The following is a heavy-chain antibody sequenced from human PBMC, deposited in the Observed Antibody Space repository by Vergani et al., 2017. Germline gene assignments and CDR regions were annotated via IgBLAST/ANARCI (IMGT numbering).Heavy chain of an antibody. Sequence: QLQLQESGPGLVKPSATLSLTCSVSGASIRSSNYYWGWIRQPPGKGLEWIASIYYSGSTYYNPALKSRVTISGDTSKNQFSLKLSSVTAADTAVYFCVRHSTVEWLVKLGWIDPWGQGILVTVSS. CDR3: VRHSTVEWLVKLGWIDP. V-gene: IGHV4-39*01. CDR1: GASIRSSNYY. D-gene: IGHD6-19*01. J-gene: IGHJ5*02. CDR2: IYYSGST.